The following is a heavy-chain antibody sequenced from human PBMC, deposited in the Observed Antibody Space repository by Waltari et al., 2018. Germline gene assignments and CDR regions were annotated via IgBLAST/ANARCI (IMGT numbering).Heavy chain of an antibody. V-gene: IGHV1-24*01. Sequence: QVQLVQSGAEVKKPGASVKVSCKVSGYTLTELSMHWVRQAPGKGVEWMGGVDAEDGETSYDQKFQGRVPMTEDTSTDTSYMELSSLRSEDTAVYYCATDLRSRGAFDIWGQGTMVTVSS. CDR2: VDAEDGET. CDR1: GYTLTELS. CDR3: ATDLRSRGAFDI. J-gene: IGHJ3*02.